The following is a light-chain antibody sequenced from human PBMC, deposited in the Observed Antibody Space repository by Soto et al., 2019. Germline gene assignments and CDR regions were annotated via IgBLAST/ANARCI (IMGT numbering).Light chain of an antibody. J-gene: IGLJ3*02. Sequence: QSALTQSPSASGTPGQRVTISCSGSSSNIGSNTVNWYQQLPGMAPTLLIYSNNQRPSGVPDRFSGSKSGTSASLAVNGLQSEDEADYYCAAWDDSLNGPLFGGGTKLTVL. V-gene: IGLV1-44*01. CDR2: SNN. CDR3: AAWDDSLNGPL. CDR1: SSNIGSNT.